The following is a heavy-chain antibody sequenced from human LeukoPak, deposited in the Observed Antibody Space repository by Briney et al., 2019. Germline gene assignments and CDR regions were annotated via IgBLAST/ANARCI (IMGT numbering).Heavy chain of an antibody. CDR3: AKGQAAGTPIDAFDI. V-gene: IGHV3-23*01. CDR2: ISGSGGST. D-gene: IGHD6-13*01. J-gene: IGHJ3*02. Sequence: GGSVRLSCAASGFTYSSYAMSWVRHAPGKGLEWVSAISGSGGSTYYADSVKGRFTISRDNSKNTLYLQMNSLRAEDTAVYYCAKGQAAGTPIDAFDIWGQGTMVTVSS. CDR1: GFTYSSYA.